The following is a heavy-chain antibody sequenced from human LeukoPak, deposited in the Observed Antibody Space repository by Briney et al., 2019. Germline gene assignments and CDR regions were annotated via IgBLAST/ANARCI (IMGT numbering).Heavy chain of an antibody. CDR2: ISSSSSYI. Sequence: GGSLRLSCVASGFTFSRYSMNWVRQAPGKGLEWVSSISSSSSYIYYADSVKGRFTISRDNAKNSLYLQMNSLRAEDTAVYYCAAQIVDSTMGPNWFDPWGQGTLVTVSS. CDR3: AAQIVDSTMGPNWFDP. CDR1: GFTFSRYS. V-gene: IGHV3-21*01. D-gene: IGHD5-18*01. J-gene: IGHJ5*02.